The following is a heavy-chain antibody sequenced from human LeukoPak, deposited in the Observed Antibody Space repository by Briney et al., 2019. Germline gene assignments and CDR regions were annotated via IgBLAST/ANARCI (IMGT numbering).Heavy chain of an antibody. CDR3: AKDYTICAGDCSSPGDAFDL. CDR2: ISGGGADSSRGGTT. CDR1: GFRFSTYA. J-gene: IGHJ3*01. D-gene: IGHD2-21*02. V-gene: IGHV3-23*01. Sequence: PGGSLRLYCVASGFRFSTYAMSWVRQSPGKGLEWVSGISGGGADSSRGGTTHYEDSVRGRFTISRDNSKNTLHLEMNSLRVEDTALYYCAKDYTICAGDCSSPGDAFDLWGQGTMVTVSS.